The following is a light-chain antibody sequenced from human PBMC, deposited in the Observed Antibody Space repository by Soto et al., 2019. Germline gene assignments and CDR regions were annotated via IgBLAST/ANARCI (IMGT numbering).Light chain of an antibody. Sequence: DIQMTQSPSSLSASIGDRVTITCRASQSITTYLNWYQQKPGKAPNLLIHAAFSLQSGVPSRFSGSGSGTDFTLNISSLQPEDFATYYCQQSYSTPYTFGQGTKLEI. CDR1: QSITTY. CDR3: QQSYSTPYT. J-gene: IGKJ2*01. CDR2: AAF. V-gene: IGKV1-39*01.